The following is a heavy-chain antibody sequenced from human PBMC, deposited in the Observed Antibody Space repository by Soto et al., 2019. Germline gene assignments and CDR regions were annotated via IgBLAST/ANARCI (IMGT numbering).Heavy chain of an antibody. Sequence: GGSLRLSCADSGFTFSRYEMNWVRQAPGKGLEWVSYISSSSSTLYYADSVKGRLTISRDNAKNSLYLQMNSLRAEDTAVYYCARGGSGSYFWYFDLWGRGTLVTVSS. CDR1: GFTFSRYE. V-gene: IGHV3-48*03. CDR3: ARGGSGSYFWYFDL. J-gene: IGHJ2*01. CDR2: ISSSSSTL. D-gene: IGHD1-26*01.